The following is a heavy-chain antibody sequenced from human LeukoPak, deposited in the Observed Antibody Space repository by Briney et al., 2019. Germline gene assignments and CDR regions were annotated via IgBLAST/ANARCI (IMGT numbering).Heavy chain of an antibody. D-gene: IGHD3-22*01. V-gene: IGHV4-31*01. CDR3: ARAYDSSGYYYYYYFGF. J-gene: IGHJ4*02. CDR1: GGSISSGSYY. CDR2: IHHSGST. Sequence: SETLSLTCTVSGGSISSGSYYWSWFRQRPGEGLEWIAYIHHSGSTYYNPSLKSPAIISIDTSKSQFSLKVTSVTAADTAVYYCARAYDSSGYYYYYYFGFWGQGTLVTVSS.